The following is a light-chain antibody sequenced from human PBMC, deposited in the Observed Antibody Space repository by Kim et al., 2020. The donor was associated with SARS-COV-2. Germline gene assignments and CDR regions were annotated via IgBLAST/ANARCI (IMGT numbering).Light chain of an antibody. CDR2: GKN. CDR3: NSRDSSGNHAV. V-gene: IGLV3-19*01. J-gene: IGLJ7*01. CDR1: SLRSYY. Sequence: ALVQTVRITCQGDSLRSYYASWYQQKPGQAPVLVIYGKNNRPSGIPDRFSGSSSGNTASLTITGAQAEDEADYYCNSRDSSGNHAVFGGGTQLTVL.